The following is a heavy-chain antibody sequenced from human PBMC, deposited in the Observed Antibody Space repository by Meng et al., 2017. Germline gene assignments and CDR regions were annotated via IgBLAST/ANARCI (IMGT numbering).Heavy chain of an antibody. D-gene: IGHD6-13*01. CDR3: ASGYNYVDY. V-gene: IGHV1-69*02. J-gene: IGHJ4*02. CDR1: GGTFSSCT. Sequence: QVQLVESGAEVKKPGSSVKVACKASGGTFSSCTISWVRQAPGQGLEWMGRIIPILGIANYEQKFQGRVTITADKSTSTAYMELSSLRSEDTAVYYCASGYNYVDYWGQGTLVTVSS. CDR2: IIPILGIA.